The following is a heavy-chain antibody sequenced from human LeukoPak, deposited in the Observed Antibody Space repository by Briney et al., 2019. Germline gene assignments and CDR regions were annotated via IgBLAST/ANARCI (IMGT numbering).Heavy chain of an antibody. CDR1: GFTFSSYG. J-gene: IGHJ3*02. Sequence: GGSLRLSCAASGFTFSSYGMHWVRQAPGKGLEWVAFIRYDGSNKYYADSLKGRFTISRDNSKTTLYLQMNSLRAEDTAVYDCVRGQHRLGFHSAFDIWGQGTMVTVSS. D-gene: IGHD3-16*01. V-gene: IGHV3-30*02. CDR3: VRGQHRLGFHSAFDI. CDR2: IRYDGSNK.